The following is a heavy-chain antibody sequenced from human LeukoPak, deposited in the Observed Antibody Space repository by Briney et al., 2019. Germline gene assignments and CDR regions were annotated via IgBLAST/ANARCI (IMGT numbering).Heavy chain of an antibody. D-gene: IGHD6-6*01. CDR2: ISGSGGST. Sequence: AGGSLRLSCAASGFTFSSYAMSWVRQAPGKGLEWVSAISGSGGSTYYADSVKGRFTISRDNSKNTLYLQMNSLRAEDTAVYYCAKEGGQQPVSYPDYWGQGTLVTVSS. V-gene: IGHV3-23*01. CDR1: GFTFSSYA. J-gene: IGHJ4*02. CDR3: AKEGGQQPVSYPDY.